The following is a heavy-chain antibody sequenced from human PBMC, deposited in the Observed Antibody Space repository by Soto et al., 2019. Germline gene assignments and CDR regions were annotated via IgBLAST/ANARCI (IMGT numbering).Heavy chain of an antibody. CDR1: GGSISSSSYY. V-gene: IGHV4-39*01. D-gene: IGHD6-19*01. Sequence: KTSETLSLTCTVSGGSISSSSYYWGWIRQPPGKGLEWIGSIYYSGSTYYNPSLKSRVTISVDTSKNQFSLKLSSVTAADTAVYYCARQPAAMLPYSSGWYLSVLDYWGQGTLVTVSS. CDR3: ARQPAAMLPYSSGWYLSVLDY. CDR2: IYYSGST. J-gene: IGHJ4*02.